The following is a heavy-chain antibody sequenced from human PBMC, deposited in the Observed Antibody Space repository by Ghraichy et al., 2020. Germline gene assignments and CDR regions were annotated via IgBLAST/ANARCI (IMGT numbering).Heavy chain of an antibody. J-gene: IGHJ6*02. CDR3: ARVGSLWTGYYYYGMDV. Sequence: ASVKVSCKASGYTFTSYDINWVRQATGQGLEWMGWMNPNSGNTGYAQKFQGRVTMTRNTSISTAYMELSSLRSEDTAVYYCARVGSLWTGYYYYGMDVWGQGTTVTVSS. D-gene: IGHD1-14*01. V-gene: IGHV1-8*01. CDR2: MNPNSGNT. CDR1: GYTFTSYD.